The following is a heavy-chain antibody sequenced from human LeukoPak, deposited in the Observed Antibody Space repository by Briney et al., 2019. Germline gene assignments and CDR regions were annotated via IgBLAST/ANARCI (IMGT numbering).Heavy chain of an antibody. CDR1: GGPFSVYF. CDR2: IHNSGTT. J-gene: IGHJ4*02. CDR3: ARRYYYNLGSFPFDF. Sequence: SEPLSLTCAVSGGPFSVYFWSWIRQSPGKGLEWIGEIHNSGTTNYNPSLNSRVTIPEDTSKNQFYLNLSSVTAADTAVYYCARRYYYNLGSFPFDFWGQGTLVTVSS. D-gene: IGHD3-10*01. V-gene: IGHV4-34*01.